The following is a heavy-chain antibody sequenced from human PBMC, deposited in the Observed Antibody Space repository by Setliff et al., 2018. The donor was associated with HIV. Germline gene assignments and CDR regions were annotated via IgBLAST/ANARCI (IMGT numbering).Heavy chain of an antibody. CDR1: GFSLTSYG. CDR3: AKSGVRPHPSHDYYYYGMDV. J-gene: IGHJ6*02. Sequence: PGASLKLSCAPSGFSLTSYGMHWVRQTPDKGLEWVAFLQHDEGNKYYADSVKGRFTISRDNSKNMLYLQMNSLRAEDTAVYYCAKSGVRPHPSHDYYYYGMDVWGQGTTVTVSS. D-gene: IGHD1-1*01. CDR2: LQHDEGNK. V-gene: IGHV3-30*02.